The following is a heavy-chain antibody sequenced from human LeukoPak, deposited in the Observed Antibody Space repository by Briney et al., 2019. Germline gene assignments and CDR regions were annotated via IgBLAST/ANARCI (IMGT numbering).Heavy chain of an antibody. J-gene: IGHJ4*02. CDR3: AKDKERWYSSGWPDY. CDR1: GFTFDDYA. CDR2: ISWNSGSI. D-gene: IGHD6-19*01. Sequence: GGSLRLSCAASGFTFDDYAMHWVRQAPGKGLEWVSGISWNSGSIGYADSVKGRFTISRDNAKNSLYLQMNSLRAEDTALYYCAKDKERWYSSGWPDYWGQGTLVTVSS. V-gene: IGHV3-9*01.